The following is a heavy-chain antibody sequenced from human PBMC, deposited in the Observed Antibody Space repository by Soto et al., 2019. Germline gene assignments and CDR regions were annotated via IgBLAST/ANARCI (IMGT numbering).Heavy chain of an antibody. V-gene: IGHV4-39*07. CDR1: GGSISSRSYY. CDR2: IYYSGST. CDR3: ARDRDGGTFDI. D-gene: IGHD3-16*01. J-gene: IGHJ3*02. Sequence: SETLSLTCTVSGGSISSRSYYWGWIRQPPGKGLEWIGSIYYSGSTYYNPSLKSRVTISVDTSKNQFSLKLSSVTAADTAVYYCARDRDGGTFDIWGQGTMVTVSS.